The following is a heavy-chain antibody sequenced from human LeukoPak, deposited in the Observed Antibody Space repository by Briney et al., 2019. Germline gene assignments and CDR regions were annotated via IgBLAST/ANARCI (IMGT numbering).Heavy chain of an antibody. J-gene: IGHJ4*02. D-gene: IGHD1-26*01. Sequence: ASVKVSCKVSGYTFTDYYMRWVQQAPGKGLKWMGLVDPEDGETIYAEKFQGRVTITADTSTDTAYMELSSLRSEDTAVYYCATGNSGSYSFDYWGQGTLVTVSS. CDR3: ATGNSGSYSFDY. V-gene: IGHV1-69-2*01. CDR2: VDPEDGET. CDR1: GYTFTDYY.